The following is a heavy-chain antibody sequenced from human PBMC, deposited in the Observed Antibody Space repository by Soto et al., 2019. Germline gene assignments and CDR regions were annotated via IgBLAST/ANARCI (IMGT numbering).Heavy chain of an antibody. V-gene: IGHV3-23*01. CDR2: ISGSGADT. CDR3: AKGPPDSRGYLFFFDY. D-gene: IGHD3-22*01. CDR1: GFTFSNYG. Sequence: EVQLLESGGGLVQPGGSLRLSCAASGFTFSNYGMSWVRQAPGKGLEWVSAISGSGADTNYADSVKGRFTISRDNSKITLFLQMNSLRAEDTAVYYCAKGPPDSRGYLFFFDYWGQGTLVTVSS. J-gene: IGHJ4*02.